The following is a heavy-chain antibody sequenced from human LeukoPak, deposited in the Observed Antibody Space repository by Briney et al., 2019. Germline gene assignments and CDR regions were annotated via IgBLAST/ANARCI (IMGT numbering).Heavy chain of an antibody. CDR2: IYYSGST. J-gene: IGHJ6*02. CDR3: ARIITMVRGVFYYYGMDV. D-gene: IGHD3-10*01. CDR1: GGSLSSYY. Sequence: SETLSLTCTVSGGSLSSYYWSWIRQPPGKGLDWIGYIYYSGSTNYNPSLKSRVTISVDTSKNQFSLKLSSVTAADTAVYYCARIITMVRGVFYYYGMDVWGQGTTVTVSS. V-gene: IGHV4-59*01.